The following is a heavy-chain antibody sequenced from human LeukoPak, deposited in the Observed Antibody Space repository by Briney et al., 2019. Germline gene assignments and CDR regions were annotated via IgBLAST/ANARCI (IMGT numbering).Heavy chain of an antibody. J-gene: IGHJ4*02. V-gene: IGHV4-34*01. CDR3: ASSNWAWVVVA. Sequence: SETLSLTCAVYGGSFSGYFWSWIRQPPGKGLEWIGEINHSGSTNYNPSLKSRVTISVVTSKNQFSLKLSSVTAADTAVYYCASSNWAWVVVAWGQGTLVTVSA. CDR2: INHSGST. D-gene: IGHD2-21*01. CDR1: GGSFSGYF.